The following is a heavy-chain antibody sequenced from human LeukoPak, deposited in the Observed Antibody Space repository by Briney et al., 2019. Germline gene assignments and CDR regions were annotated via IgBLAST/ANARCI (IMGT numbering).Heavy chain of an antibody. V-gene: IGHV1-69*04. Sequence: GASVKVSCKASGGTFSSYAISWVRQAPGQGLEWMGRIIPILGIANYAQKFQGRVTMTRNTSISTAYMELSSLRSEDTAVYYCARGADNGIYGSGAWGQGTLVTVSS. D-gene: IGHD3-10*01. CDR1: GGTFSSYA. J-gene: IGHJ4*02. CDR2: IIPILGIA. CDR3: ARGADNGIYGSGA.